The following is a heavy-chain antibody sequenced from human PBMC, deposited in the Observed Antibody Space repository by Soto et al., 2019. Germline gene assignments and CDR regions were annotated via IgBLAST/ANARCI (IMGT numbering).Heavy chain of an antibody. D-gene: IGHD2-15*01. CDR2: IYHSGST. Sequence: QVQLQESGPGLVKPSGTLSITCAVSGGSISSSNWWSWVRQPPGKGLEWIGEIYHSGSTNYNPSLKSRVTISVDKSKNQFSLKLSSVTAADTAVYYCARESSGGSFHNWFDPWGQGTLVTVSS. J-gene: IGHJ5*02. CDR1: GGSISSSNW. CDR3: ARESSGGSFHNWFDP. V-gene: IGHV4-4*02.